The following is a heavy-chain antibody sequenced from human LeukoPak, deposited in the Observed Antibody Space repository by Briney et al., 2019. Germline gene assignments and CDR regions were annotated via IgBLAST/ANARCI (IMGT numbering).Heavy chain of an antibody. CDR2: IYYSGST. V-gene: IGHV4-31*03. Sequence: SETLSLTCTVSGGSISSGGYYWSWIRQHPGKGLEWIGYIYYSGSTYYNPSLKSRVTISVDTSKNQFSLKLSSVTAADTAVYYCARSIVVVVAATRPDAFDIWGQGTMVTVSS. CDR3: ARSIVVVVAATRPDAFDI. CDR1: GGSISSGGYY. J-gene: IGHJ3*02. D-gene: IGHD2-15*01.